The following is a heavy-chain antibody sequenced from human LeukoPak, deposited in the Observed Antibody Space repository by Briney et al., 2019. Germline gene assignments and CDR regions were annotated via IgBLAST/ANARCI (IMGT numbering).Heavy chain of an antibody. J-gene: IGHJ5*02. CDR2: IYTSGST. D-gene: IGHD6-13*01. CDR1: GGSISSYY. Sequence: SETLSLTCTVSGGSISSYYWSWIRQPAGKGLEWIGRIYTSGSTNYNPSLKSRVTMSVDTSKNQFSLKLSSVTAADTAVYYCARDLAAAGSGPGSNLFLPWFDPWGQGTLVTVSS. CDR3: ARDLAAAGSGPGSNLFLPWFDP. V-gene: IGHV4-4*07.